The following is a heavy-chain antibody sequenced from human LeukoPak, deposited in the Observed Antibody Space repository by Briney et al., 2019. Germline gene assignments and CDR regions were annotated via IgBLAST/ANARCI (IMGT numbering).Heavy chain of an antibody. CDR1: GFTFISYG. D-gene: IGHD6-19*01. V-gene: IGHV3-30*02. J-gene: IGHJ5*02. CDR3: ARDPSSGWYLKGWFDP. Sequence: PGGSLRLSCAASGFTFISYGMHWVRQAPGKGLEWVAFIRYDGSNKYYADSVKGRFTISRDNSKNTLYLQMNSLRAEDTAVYYCARDPSSGWYLKGWFDPWGQGTLVTVSS. CDR2: IRYDGSNK.